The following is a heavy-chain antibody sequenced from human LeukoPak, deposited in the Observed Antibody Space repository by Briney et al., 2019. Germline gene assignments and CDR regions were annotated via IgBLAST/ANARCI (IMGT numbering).Heavy chain of an antibody. CDR1: GFTFNNYW. D-gene: IGHD6-19*01. Sequence: GGSLRLSCAASGFTFNNYWMTWVRQAPGRGLEWVSSIRPSGDNTYYGDSVKGRLTISRDNSKNTVYLQMNNMRVDDTAVYYCARVAGWHWFDPWGQGTLVTVSS. V-gene: IGHV3-23*01. CDR3: ARVAGWHWFDP. J-gene: IGHJ5*02. CDR2: IRPSGDNT.